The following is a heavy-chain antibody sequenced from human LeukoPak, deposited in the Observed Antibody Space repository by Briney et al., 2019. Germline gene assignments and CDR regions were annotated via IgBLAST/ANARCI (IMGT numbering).Heavy chain of an antibody. CDR2: IYTSGST. Sequence: SETLAFTCTVSGGSISSYYWSWIRQPAGTGLEWIGRIYTSGSTNYNPSLKRRVTISVDTSKNQFSLRLSPVTAADTAVYYCARGSYTGYDSHGFDIWGQGTMVTVSS. CDR3: ARGSYTGYDSHGFDI. CDR1: GGSISSYY. D-gene: IGHD5-12*01. J-gene: IGHJ3*02. V-gene: IGHV4-4*07.